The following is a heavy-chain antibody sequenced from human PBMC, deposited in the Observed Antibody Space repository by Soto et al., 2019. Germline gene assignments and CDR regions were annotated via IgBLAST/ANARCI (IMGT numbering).Heavy chain of an antibody. CDR3: VRGSQPHYYSSGSLDY. CDR2: ISHDESNK. D-gene: IGHD3-10*01. V-gene: IGHV3-30*03. CDR1: GFAFSTYG. J-gene: IGHJ4*02. Sequence: QVQLVESGGGVVQPGRSLRLSCAASGFAFSTYGMHWVRQAPGKGLEWVAVISHDESNKYYADSVKGRFTISRDNSKSTLYLQMNSLRPEDTAVFYCVRGSQPHYYSSGSLDYWGQGTLVTVSS.